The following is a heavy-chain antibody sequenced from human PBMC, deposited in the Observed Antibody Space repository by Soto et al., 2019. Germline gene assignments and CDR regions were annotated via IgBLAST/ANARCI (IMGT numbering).Heavy chain of an antibody. CDR1: GFAVSSKY. Sequence: EVQLVESGGGLIQPGGSLRLSCAASGFAVSSKYMTWVRQAPGKGLEWVSVIYGGGTTYYADSVKGRFTISRDTSKNTLYLQMNSLRDDATAVYYCVQPTGWPGFDFWGQGTLVTVSS. CDR2: IYGGGTT. CDR3: VQPTGWPGFDF. D-gene: IGHD6-19*01. J-gene: IGHJ4*02. V-gene: IGHV3-53*01.